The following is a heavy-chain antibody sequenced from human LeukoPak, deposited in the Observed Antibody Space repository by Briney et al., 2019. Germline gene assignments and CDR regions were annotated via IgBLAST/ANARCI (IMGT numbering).Heavy chain of an antibody. CDR3: ARTGGSFYFYYYMDV. Sequence: SETLSLTCTVSGGSIRSSSYNWGWIRQPPGKGLEWIGSLHYTGSTYYNPSLKSRVTISVDTSKNQFSLKLSSMTAADTAVYYCARTGGSFYFYYYMDVWGKGTTVTVSS. J-gene: IGHJ6*03. V-gene: IGHV4-39*07. CDR2: LHYTGST. CDR1: GGSIRSSSYN. D-gene: IGHD1-26*01.